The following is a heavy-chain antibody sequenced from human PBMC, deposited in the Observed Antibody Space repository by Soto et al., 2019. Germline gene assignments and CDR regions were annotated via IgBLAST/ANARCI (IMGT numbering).Heavy chain of an antibody. V-gene: IGHV4-39*01. CDR1: GGSISSSSYY. D-gene: IGHD2-15*01. CDR3: ARRMDCSGGSCYGFVDY. Sequence: SETLSLTCTVSGGSISSSSYYWGWIRQPPGTGLEWIGSIYYSGSTYYNPSLKSRVTISVDTSKNQFSLKLSSVTAADTAVYYCARRMDCSGGSCYGFVDYWGQGTLVTVS. J-gene: IGHJ4*02. CDR2: IYYSGST.